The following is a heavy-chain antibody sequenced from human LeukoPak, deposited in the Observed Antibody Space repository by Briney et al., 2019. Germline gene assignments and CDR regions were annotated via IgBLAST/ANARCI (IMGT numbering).Heavy chain of an antibody. CDR2: IIPIFGIA. Sequence: SVKVSCKASGGTFSSYAISWVRQAPGQGLEWMGRIIPIFGIANYAQKFQGRVTITADKSTSTAYMELSSLRSEDTAVYYCASQRYYYGSGSYYSREFSPRHHSYYYYGMDVWGQGTTVTVSS. CDR1: GGTFSSYA. J-gene: IGHJ6*02. CDR3: ASQRYYYGSGSYYSREFSPRHHSYYYYGMDV. D-gene: IGHD3-10*01. V-gene: IGHV1-69*04.